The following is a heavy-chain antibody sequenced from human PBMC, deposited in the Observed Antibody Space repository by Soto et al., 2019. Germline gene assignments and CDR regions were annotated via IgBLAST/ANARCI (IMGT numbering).Heavy chain of an antibody. V-gene: IGHV1-69*01. J-gene: IGHJ4*02. CDR3: ARGAGEWFGERGQHYFDY. Sequence: QVQLVQSGAEVKKPGSSVKVSCKASGGTFSSYAISWVRQAPGQGLEWMGGIIPIFGTANYAQKFQGRVTITAAESTSTAYMELSSLRSEDTAVYYCARGAGEWFGERGQHYFDYWGQGTLVTVSS. CDR2: IIPIFGTA. CDR1: GGTFSSYA. D-gene: IGHD3-10*01.